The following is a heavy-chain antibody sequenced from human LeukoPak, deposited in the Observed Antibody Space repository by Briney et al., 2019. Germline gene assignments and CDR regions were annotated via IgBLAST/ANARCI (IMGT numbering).Heavy chain of an antibody. CDR1: GFTFSSYA. CDR3: ARDARPQDILTGPPTGY. V-gene: IGHV3-30*04. J-gene: IGHJ4*02. D-gene: IGHD3-9*01. CDR2: ISYDGSNK. Sequence: PGGSLRLSCAASGFTFSSYAMHWVRQAPGKGLEWVAVISYDGSNKYYADSVKGRFTISRDNSKNTLCLQMNSLRAEDTAVYYCARDARPQDILTGPPTGYWGQGTLVTVSS.